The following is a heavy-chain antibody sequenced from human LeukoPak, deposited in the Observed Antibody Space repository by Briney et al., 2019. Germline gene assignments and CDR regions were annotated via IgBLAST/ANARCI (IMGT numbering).Heavy chain of an antibody. CDR1: GFTFSGSA. J-gene: IGHJ4*02. CDR3: TTYEAVTTFTY. D-gene: IGHD4-17*01. Sequence: PGGSLKLSCAASGFTFSGSAMHWVRQASGKGLEWVGRIKSKTDGGTTDYAAPVKGRFTISRDDSKNTLYLQMNSLKTEDTAVYYCTTYEAVTTFTYWGQGTLVTVSS. CDR2: IKSKTDGGTT. V-gene: IGHV3-15*01.